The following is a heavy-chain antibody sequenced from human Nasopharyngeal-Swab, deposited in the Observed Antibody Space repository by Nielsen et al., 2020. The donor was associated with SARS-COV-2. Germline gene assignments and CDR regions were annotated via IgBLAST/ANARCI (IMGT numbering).Heavy chain of an antibody. CDR2: INTNAGTA. D-gene: IGHD2/OR15-2a*01. V-gene: IGHV7-4-1*01. CDR3: ARDTWDV. J-gene: IGHJ6*02. CDR1: GYTFSKYA. Sequence: SVKVSWKASGYTFSKYAINWVRQAPGQGLEWMGWINTNAGTATYVQGFTGRFVFSLDTSVSTAYLQIDSLRTEDSAVFYCARDTWDVWGQGTTVTVSS.